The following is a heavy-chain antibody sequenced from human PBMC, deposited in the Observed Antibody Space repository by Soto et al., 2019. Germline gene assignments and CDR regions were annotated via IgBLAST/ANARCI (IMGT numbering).Heavy chain of an antibody. CDR1: GFTFNNYA. D-gene: IGHD2-2*01. Sequence: GGSLRLSCAASGFTFNNYAMGWVRQTSGKGLEWVSAITDSGGDTYSADSVKGRFTISRDNSKNTLYLQMNSLRAEDTAIYYCAKLGSSSWSPHYYFDYWGQGTLVTSPQ. CDR3: AKLGSSSWSPHYYFDY. V-gene: IGHV3-23*01. CDR2: ITDSGGDT. J-gene: IGHJ4*02.